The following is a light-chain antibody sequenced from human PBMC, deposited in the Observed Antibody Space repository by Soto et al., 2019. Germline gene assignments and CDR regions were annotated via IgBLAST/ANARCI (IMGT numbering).Light chain of an antibody. CDR1: ESDIGVYDF. CDR3: KSYAGSNTYV. Sequence: QAALTQPPSASGSSGQSVTISCAGTESDIGVYDFVSWYQHHPGKAPRLIIYEVVQRPSGVPDRFSGSKSGNTASLTVSGLQAADEADYFCKSYAGSNTYVFGSGTKVTVL. J-gene: IGLJ1*01. CDR2: EVV. V-gene: IGLV2-8*01.